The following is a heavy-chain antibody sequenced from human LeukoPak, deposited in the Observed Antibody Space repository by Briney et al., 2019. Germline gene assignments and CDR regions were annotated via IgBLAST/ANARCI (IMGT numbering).Heavy chain of an antibody. V-gene: IGHV3-7*03. Sequence: PGGSLRLSCAASGFTFSIYWMSWVRQAPGKGLEWVATVKPDGSKTYYMDSVKGRFSVSRDNAKNSLYLQMNSLRAEDTAVYYCAKVEETVTTFSLYYYFDYWGQGTLVTVSS. CDR2: VKPDGSKT. J-gene: IGHJ4*02. CDR3: AKVEETVTTFSLYYYFDY. CDR1: GFTFSIYW. D-gene: IGHD4-17*01.